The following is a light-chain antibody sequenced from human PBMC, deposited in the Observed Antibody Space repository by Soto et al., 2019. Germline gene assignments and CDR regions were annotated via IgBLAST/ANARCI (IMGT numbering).Light chain of an antibody. J-gene: IGKJ4*01. Sequence: DIQMTHSPSSLSASVGDRVTITCRASQSISSYLNWYQQKPGKAPKLLIFAASSLQSGVPSRFSGSGSGTDFAFTISNLQPEDFATYFCQQSFSTPLTFGGGTKVDIK. CDR2: AAS. CDR1: QSISSY. CDR3: QQSFSTPLT. V-gene: IGKV1-39*01.